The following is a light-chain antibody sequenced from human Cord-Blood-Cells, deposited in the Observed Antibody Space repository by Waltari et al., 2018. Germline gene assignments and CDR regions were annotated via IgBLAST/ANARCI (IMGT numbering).Light chain of an antibody. CDR3: QSADSSGVV. CDR2: KDR. CDR1: ALPKQY. J-gene: IGLJ2*01. V-gene: IGLV3-25*03. Sequence: SYELTQPPSVSVSPGQTARITCSGDALPKQYAYWYQQKPGQAPVLVIDKDRERPSGMPERFAGSSAGTTVTLTISGVQAEDEADYYCQSADSSGVVFGGGTKLTVL.